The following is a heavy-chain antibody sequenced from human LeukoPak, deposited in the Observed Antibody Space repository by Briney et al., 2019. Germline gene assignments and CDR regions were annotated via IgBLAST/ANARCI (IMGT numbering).Heavy chain of an antibody. J-gene: IGHJ3*02. V-gene: IGHV4-59*01. D-gene: IGHD6-13*01. CDR1: GGSISSYY. Sequence: SETLSLTCTVSGGSISSYYWSWIRQPPGKGLEWIGYIYYSGSTNYNPSLKSRVTISVDTSKNQFSLKLSSVTAADTAVYYCATYEPAAGMIDAFDIWGQGTMVTVSS. CDR2: IYYSGST. CDR3: ATYEPAAGMIDAFDI.